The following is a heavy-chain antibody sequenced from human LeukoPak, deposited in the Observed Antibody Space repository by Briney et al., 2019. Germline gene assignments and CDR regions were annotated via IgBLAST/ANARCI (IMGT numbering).Heavy chain of an antibody. CDR1: GYTFTGYY. Sequence: GASVKVSCKASGYTFTGYYMHWVRQAPGQGLEWMGWINPNSGGTNYAQKFQGRVTMTRDTSISTAYMELSRLRSDDTAVYYCASDSGRWELADDAFDIWGQGTMVTVSS. V-gene: IGHV1-2*02. CDR3: ASDSGRWELADDAFDI. CDR2: INPNSGGT. J-gene: IGHJ3*02. D-gene: IGHD1-26*01.